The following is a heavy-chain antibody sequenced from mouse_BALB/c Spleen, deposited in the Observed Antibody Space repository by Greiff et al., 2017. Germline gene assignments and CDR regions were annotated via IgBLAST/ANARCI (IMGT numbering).Heavy chain of an antibody. CDR2: IYPGSGST. J-gene: IGHJ2*01. V-gene: IGHV1-55*01. Sequence: QVQLQQPGAELVKPGTSVKLSCKASGYNFTSYWINWVKLRPGQGLEWIGDIYPGSGSTNYNEKFKSKATLTVDTSSSTAYMQLSSLASEDSALYYCARDYYGTFDYWGQGTTLTVSS. CDR1: GYNFTSYW. CDR3: ARDYYGTFDY. D-gene: IGHD1-1*01.